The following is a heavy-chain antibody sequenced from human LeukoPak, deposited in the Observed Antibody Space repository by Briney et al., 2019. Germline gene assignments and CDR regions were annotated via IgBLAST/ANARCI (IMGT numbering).Heavy chain of an antibody. CDR2: INHSGST. D-gene: IGHD3-10*01. CDR1: GGSFSGYY. Sequence: SGTLSLTCAVYGGSFSGYYWSWIRQPPGKGLEWFGEINHSGSTNYNPSLKSRVTISVDTSKNQFSLKLSSVTAADTAVYYCARQASRRITMVRGVIGWFDPWGQGTLVTVSS. CDR3: ARQASRRITMVRGVIGWFDP. J-gene: IGHJ5*02. V-gene: IGHV4-34*01.